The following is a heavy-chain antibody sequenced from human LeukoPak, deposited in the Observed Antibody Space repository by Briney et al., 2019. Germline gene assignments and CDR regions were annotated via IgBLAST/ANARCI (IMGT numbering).Heavy chain of an antibody. Sequence: GGSLRLSCAASGFTFSSYAMHWVRQAPGKGLEWVAVISYDGSNKYYADSVKGRFTISRDNSKSTVYLQIDGLRVEDTAVYYCARDRDYGSGSYYYGFDPWGQGTLVTVSS. D-gene: IGHD3-10*01. CDR3: ARDRDYGSGSYYYGFDP. CDR1: GFTFSSYA. CDR2: ISYDGSNK. V-gene: IGHV3-30-3*01. J-gene: IGHJ5*02.